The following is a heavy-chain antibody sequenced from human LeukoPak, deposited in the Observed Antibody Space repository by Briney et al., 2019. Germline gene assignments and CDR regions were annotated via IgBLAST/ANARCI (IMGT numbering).Heavy chain of an antibody. CDR1: GGSISSRTYY. D-gene: IGHD2/OR15-2a*01. Sequence: SETLSLTCTVSGGSISSRTYYWGWIRQPPGKGLEWIGSIYYTGSTFYNPSLKSRVTISVDTSKNQFSMKLSSVTAADAAVYFCAREWTTWGAFDIWGQGTLVTVSS. V-gene: IGHV4-39*07. CDR3: AREWTTWGAFDI. J-gene: IGHJ3*02. CDR2: IYYTGST.